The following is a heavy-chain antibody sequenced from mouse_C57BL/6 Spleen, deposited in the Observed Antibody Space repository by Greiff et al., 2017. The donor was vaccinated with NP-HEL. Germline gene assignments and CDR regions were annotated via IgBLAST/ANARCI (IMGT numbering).Heavy chain of an antibody. CDR1: GYTFTSYW. CDR3: TGAYYSNYLYAMDY. Sequence: EVQLQQSGTVLARPGASVKMSCKTSGYTFTSYWMHWVKQRPGQGLEWIGAIYPGNSDTSYNQKFKGKAKLTAVTSASTAYMELSSLTNEDSAVYYCTGAYYSNYLYAMDYWGQGTSVTVSS. D-gene: IGHD2-5*01. J-gene: IGHJ4*01. CDR2: IYPGNSDT. V-gene: IGHV1-5*01.